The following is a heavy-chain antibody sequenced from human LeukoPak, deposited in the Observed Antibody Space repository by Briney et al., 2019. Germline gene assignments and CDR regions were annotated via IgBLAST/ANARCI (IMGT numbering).Heavy chain of an antibody. CDR1: GGSFSGYY. CDR2: INHSGST. V-gene: IGHV4-34*01. D-gene: IGHD6-19*01. Sequence: PSETLSLTCAVYGGSFSGYYWSWIRQPPGKGLEWIGEINHSGSTNYNPSLKSQVTISVDTSKNQFSLKLSSVTAADTAVYYCASRVAGALDYWGQGTLVTVSS. J-gene: IGHJ4*02. CDR3: ASRVAGALDY.